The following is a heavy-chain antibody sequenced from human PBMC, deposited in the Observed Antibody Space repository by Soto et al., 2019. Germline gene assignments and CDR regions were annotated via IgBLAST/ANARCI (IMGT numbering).Heavy chain of an antibody. V-gene: IGHV1-18*04. CDR2: ISTYNENM. CDR3: AYGGGYHTGDYSFDF. J-gene: IGHJ4*02. D-gene: IGHD5-18*01. Sequence: ASVKVSCKVSGSTFTSNGIGWVRQAPGQGLEWMGWISTYNENMDTAPQLQGRLTMTTDTSTKTAYMELTNLKLDDTALYYCAYGGGYHTGDYSFDFWCQGTPVT. CDR1: GSTFTSNG.